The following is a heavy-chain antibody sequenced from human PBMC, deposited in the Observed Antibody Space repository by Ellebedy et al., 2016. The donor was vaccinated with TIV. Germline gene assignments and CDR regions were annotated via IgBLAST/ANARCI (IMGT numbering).Heavy chain of an antibody. J-gene: IGHJ4*02. CDR3: SWYYYDSSGYFYLGH. D-gene: IGHD3-22*01. Sequence: GGSLRLSXAVSGLTFSDAWMAWVRQAPGKGLEWLGRIKNGGATDYAAPVKGRFTISRDDSKDMIYLQMSSLNTDDTAVYYCSWYYYDSSGYFYLGHWGQGTLVTVSS. CDR1: GLTFSDAW. CDR2: IKNGGAT. V-gene: IGHV3-15*01.